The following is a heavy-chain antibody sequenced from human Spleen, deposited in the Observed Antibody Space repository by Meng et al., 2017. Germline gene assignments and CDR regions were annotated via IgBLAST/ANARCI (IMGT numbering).Heavy chain of an antibody. D-gene: IGHD3-10*01. CDR3: ARELWFGDFSSNNYYYGMDV. CDR1: GYSITSAYY. CDR2: VTHSGST. Sequence: ESLKISCAVSGYSITSAYYWGGIRQPPGKGLEWIGTVTHSGSTYYNPSLKSRVSILVDTSNNQFSLKLSSVTAADTAVYYCARELWFGDFSSNNYYYGMDVWGRGTTVTVSS. V-gene: IGHV4-38-2*02. J-gene: IGHJ6*02.